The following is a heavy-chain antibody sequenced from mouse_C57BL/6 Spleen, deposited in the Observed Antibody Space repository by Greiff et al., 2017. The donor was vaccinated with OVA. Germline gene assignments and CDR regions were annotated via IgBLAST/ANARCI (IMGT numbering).Heavy chain of an antibody. CDR3: APGKRYYAMDY. J-gene: IGHJ4*01. V-gene: IGHV1-82*01. CDR2: IYPGDGDT. Sequence: QVQLKESGPELVKPGASVKISCKASGYAFSSSWMNWVKQRPGKGLEWIGRIYPGDGDTNYNGKFKGKATLTADKSSSTAYMQLSSLTSEDSAVYFCAPGKRYYAMDYWGQGTSVTVSS. CDR1: GYAFSSSW. D-gene: IGHD2-1*01.